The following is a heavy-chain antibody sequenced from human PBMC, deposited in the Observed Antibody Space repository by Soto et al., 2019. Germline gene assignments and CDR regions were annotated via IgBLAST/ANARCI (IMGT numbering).Heavy chain of an antibody. D-gene: IGHD4-17*01. V-gene: IGHV1-69*13. CDR2: ILPFFGTA. CDR1: GGTFRTES. J-gene: IGHJ3*01. CDR3: ARGHEYGGNSEAFDV. Sequence: QVHLVQSGAEVKKPGSSVKVSCKYSGGTFRTESINWVRQAPGQGLEWMGGILPFFGTADYAPRFQGRVTFTSDGATRTAQMALSSLASQETVVYFCARGHEYGGNSEAFDVSGQGTMVTVSS.